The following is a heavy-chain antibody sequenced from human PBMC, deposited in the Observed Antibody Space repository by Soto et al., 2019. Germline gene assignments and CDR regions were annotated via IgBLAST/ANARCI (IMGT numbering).Heavy chain of an antibody. V-gene: IGHV1-69*08. J-gene: IGHJ6*02. CDR2: IIPILGIA. CDR1: GGTFSSYT. Sequence: QVQLVQSGAEVKKPGSSVKVSCKASGGTFSSYTISWVRQAPGQGLEWMGRIIPILGIANYAQKFQGRVTITAAKSTSTAYMERSSLRSEDTAVYYCARDSSGYYYYGMDVWCQGTTVTVSS. D-gene: IGHD3-22*01. CDR3: ARDSSGYYYYGMDV.